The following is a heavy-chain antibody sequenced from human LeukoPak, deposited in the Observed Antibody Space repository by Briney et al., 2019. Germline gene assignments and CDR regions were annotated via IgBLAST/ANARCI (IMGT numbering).Heavy chain of an antibody. CDR2: IYYSGST. Sequence: SETLSLTCTVSGGSISSSSYYWGWLRQPPGKGLEWIGSIYYSGSTYYNPSLKSRVTISVDTSKNQFSLKLSSVTAADTAVYYCARLTTIIDFDYWGQGTLVTVSS. D-gene: IGHD3-3*01. CDR3: ARLTTIIDFDY. J-gene: IGHJ4*02. V-gene: IGHV4-39*01. CDR1: GGSISSSSYY.